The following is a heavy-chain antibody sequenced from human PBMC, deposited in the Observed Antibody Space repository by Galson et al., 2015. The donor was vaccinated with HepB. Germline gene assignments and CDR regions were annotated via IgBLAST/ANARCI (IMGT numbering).Heavy chain of an antibody. Sequence: SLRLSCAASGLTVSSNYMSWVRQAPGKGLEWVSVIHRGGSTYYAYSVKGRFTISRDYSKNTLYLQMNSLRAEDTAVYYCATYYSTDYWGQGSLVT. J-gene: IGHJ4*02. D-gene: IGHD4-11*01. CDR3: ATYYSTDY. CDR2: IHRGGST. V-gene: IGHV3-53*01. CDR1: GLTVSSNY.